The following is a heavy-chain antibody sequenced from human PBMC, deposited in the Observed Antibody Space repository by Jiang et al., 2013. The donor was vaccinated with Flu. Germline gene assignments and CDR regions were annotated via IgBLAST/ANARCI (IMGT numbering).Heavy chain of an antibody. V-gene: IGHV1-2*02. Sequence: GRVTMTRDTSIRTAYMELSSLRSDDTAVYYCARDRDRWKDFFDYWGQGTLVTVSS. CDR3: ARDRDRWKDFFDY. J-gene: IGHJ4*02. D-gene: IGHD1-1*01.